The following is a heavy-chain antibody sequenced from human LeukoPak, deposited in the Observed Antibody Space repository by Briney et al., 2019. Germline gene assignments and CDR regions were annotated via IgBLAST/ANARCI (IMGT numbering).Heavy chain of an antibody. V-gene: IGHV1-2*02. CDR3: AREAAYCSGGSCYPDLLFDY. Sequence: GASVKVSCKASGYTFTGYYMHWVRQAPGQGLEWMGWINPNSGGTNYAQKFQGRVTMTRDTSISTAYMELSRLRSDDTAVYYCAREAAYCSGGSCYPDLLFDYWGQGTLVTVSS. CDR2: INPNSGGT. J-gene: IGHJ4*02. CDR1: GYTFTGYY. D-gene: IGHD2-15*01.